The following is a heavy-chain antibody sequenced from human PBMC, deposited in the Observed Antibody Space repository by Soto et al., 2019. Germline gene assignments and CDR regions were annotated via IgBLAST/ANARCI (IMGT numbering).Heavy chain of an antibody. CDR2: ISYDGSNK. V-gene: IGHV3-30*18. J-gene: IGHJ4*02. CDR3: AKDLEGYSYGSLDE. CDR1: GFTFSSYG. D-gene: IGHD5-18*01. Sequence: GGSLRLSCAASGFTFSSYGMHWVRQAPGKGLEWVAVISYDGSNKYYADSVKGRFTISRDNSKNTLYLQMNSLRAEDTAVYYCAKDLEGYSYGSLDEGGQGTLVSVSS.